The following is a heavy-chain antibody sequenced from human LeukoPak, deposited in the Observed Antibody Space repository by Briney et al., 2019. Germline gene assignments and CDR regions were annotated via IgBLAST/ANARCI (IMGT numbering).Heavy chain of an antibody. D-gene: IGHD3-22*01. CDR3: ARVLSDYDSSGYYYGSTYYFDY. V-gene: IGHV3-7*01. CDR2: IKQDGSEK. J-gene: IGHJ4*02. CDR1: GFTFSSYW. Sequence: PGGSLRLSCAASGFTFSSYWMSWVRQAPGKGLEWVANIKQDGSEKYYVDSVKGRFTISRDNAKNSLYLQMNSLRAEDTAVYYRARVLSDYDSSGYYYGSTYYFDYWGQGTLVTVSS.